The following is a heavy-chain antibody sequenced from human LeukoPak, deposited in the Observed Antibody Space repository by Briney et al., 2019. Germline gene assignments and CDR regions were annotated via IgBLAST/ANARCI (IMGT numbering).Heavy chain of an antibody. CDR3: ARASGYSYGYMGNYYYGMDV. CDR2: MNPNSGNT. CDR1: GYTFTSYD. V-gene: IGHV1-8*01. J-gene: IGHJ6*02. Sequence: ASVKVSCKASGYTFTSYDINWVRQATGQGLEWMGWMNPNSGNTGYAQKFQGRVTMTRNTSISTAYMELSSLRSEDTAVYHCARASGYSYGYMGNYYYGMDVWGQGTTVTVSS. D-gene: IGHD5-18*01.